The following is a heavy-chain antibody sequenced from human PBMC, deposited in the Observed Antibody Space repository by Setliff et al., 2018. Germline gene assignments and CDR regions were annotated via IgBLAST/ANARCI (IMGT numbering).Heavy chain of an antibody. J-gene: IGHJ4*02. Sequence: PSETLSLTCTVSGGSISSHYWSWIRQPPGKGLEWIGSIYYSGSTNYNPSLKSRVTISVDTSKNQVSLKLSSVTAADTAVYYCARQAVAVTFDYWGQGTLVTVSS. CDR1: GGSISSHY. D-gene: IGHD6-19*01. CDR3: ARQAVAVTFDY. CDR2: IYYSGST. V-gene: IGHV4-59*11.